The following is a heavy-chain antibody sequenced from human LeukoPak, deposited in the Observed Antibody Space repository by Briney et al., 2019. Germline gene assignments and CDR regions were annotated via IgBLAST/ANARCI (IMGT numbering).Heavy chain of an antibody. CDR3: ARRNTAMVAGLDY. D-gene: IGHD5-18*01. Sequence: GASVKVSCKASGYTFTIYDINWVRQATGQGLEWMGWMNPNSGNTGYAQKFQGRVTMTRNTSISTAFMELSGLRSEDTAVYFCARRNTAMVAGLDYWGQGSLVTVSS. CDR2: MNPNSGNT. J-gene: IGHJ4*02. CDR1: GYTFTIYD. V-gene: IGHV1-8*01.